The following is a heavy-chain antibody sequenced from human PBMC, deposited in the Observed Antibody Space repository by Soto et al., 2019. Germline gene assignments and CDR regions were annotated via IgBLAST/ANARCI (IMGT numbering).Heavy chain of an antibody. CDR2: IGTTGDT. V-gene: IGHV3-13*04. D-gene: IGHD3-22*01. CDR3: ARAIGPTLFDY. J-gene: IGHJ4*02. CDR1: GFTFSSYD. Sequence: EVQLVESGGGLVQPGGSLRLSCSASGFTFSSYDMHWVRQGTGKGLEWVSAIGTTGDTYYAGSMKGRFTISRENAKNSLYLQMNSLRAGDTAIYFCARAIGPTLFDYWGQGTLVTVSS.